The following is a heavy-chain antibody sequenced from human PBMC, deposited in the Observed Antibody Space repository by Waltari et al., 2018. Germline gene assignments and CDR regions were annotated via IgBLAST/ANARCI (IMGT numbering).Heavy chain of an antibody. CDR1: GFSLSNFG. D-gene: IGHD3-10*01. V-gene: IGHV3-30*18. Sequence: QVQLVESGGGVVQPGMSLRLSCAASGFSLSNFGMHWVRQAPGKGLGWVAIAFFDGIKTDYADSVRGRFTISRDNSKNTLYLDINNLRVDDTGICYCAKDAFGNTYLDHWGQGTVVTVSS. J-gene: IGHJ5*02. CDR2: AFFDGIKT. CDR3: AKDAFGNTYLDH.